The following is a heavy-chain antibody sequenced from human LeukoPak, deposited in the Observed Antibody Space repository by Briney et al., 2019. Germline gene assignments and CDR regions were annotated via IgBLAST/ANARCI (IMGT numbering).Heavy chain of an antibody. Sequence: ASVKVSCKASGYTFTSYDINWVRQVTGQGLEWMGWINAGNGNTKYSQEFQGRVTITRDTSASTAYMELSSLRSEDMAVYYCARGHRYYSSSGSYLRRDSWFDPWGQGTLVTVSS. CDR1: GYTFTSYD. CDR3: ARGHRYYSSSGSYLRRDSWFDP. V-gene: IGHV1-3*03. J-gene: IGHJ5*02. CDR2: INAGNGNT. D-gene: IGHD3-10*01.